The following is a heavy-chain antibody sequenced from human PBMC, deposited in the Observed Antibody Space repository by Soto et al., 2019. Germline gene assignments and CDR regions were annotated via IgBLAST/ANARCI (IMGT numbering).Heavy chain of an antibody. CDR3: ARSYMVRGVANWFDP. D-gene: IGHD3-10*01. CDR2: IYDSGST. V-gene: IGHV4-4*02. CDR1: GCSLSSSNW. J-gene: IGHJ5*02. Sequence: QVQLQESGPGLVKPSGTLSLTCAVSGCSLSSSNWWSWGRQPPGKVLEWIGEIYDSGSTNYNPSLQSRVTISVHKSKNQVYLKRSSVTASDPAVYYGARSYMVRGVANWFDPWGQGTLVTVSS.